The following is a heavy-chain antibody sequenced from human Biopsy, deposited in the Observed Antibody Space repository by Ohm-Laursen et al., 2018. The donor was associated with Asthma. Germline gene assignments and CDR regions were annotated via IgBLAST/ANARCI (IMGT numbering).Heavy chain of an antibody. CDR3: ARGQKSAGDRWFDP. CDR2: INPNSGGT. D-gene: IGHD6-13*01. Sequence: GASVKVSCNASEDTFSSYVISWVRQAPGQGLEWMGRINPNSGGTNYAQKFQGRVTMTRDTSISTAYMEVSRLRSDDTAVYYCARGQKSAGDRWFDPWGQGTLVTVSS. J-gene: IGHJ5*02. V-gene: IGHV1-2*06. CDR1: EDTFSSYV.